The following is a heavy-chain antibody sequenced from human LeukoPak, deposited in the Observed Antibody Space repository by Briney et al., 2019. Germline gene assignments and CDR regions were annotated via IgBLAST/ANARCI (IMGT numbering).Heavy chain of an antibody. CDR3: AAGYYDMSGYPFDF. J-gene: IGHJ4*02. D-gene: IGHD3-22*01. V-gene: IGHV3-74*01. CDR1: GFPLKSYW. Sequence: PGGSLRLSCAASGFPLKSYWMHWVRQVPGKGLVWVSRIDTVATSPNYADSVKGRFTISRDNAKNTLYLEMNGLRAEDTAVYYCAAGYYDMSGYPFDFRGQGTLVTVSS. CDR2: IDTVATSP.